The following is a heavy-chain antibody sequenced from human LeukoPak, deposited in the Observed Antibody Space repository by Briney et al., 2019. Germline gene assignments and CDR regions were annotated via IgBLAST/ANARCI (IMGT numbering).Heavy chain of an antibody. CDR3: ARFPGGAEYRHYYYMDV. Sequence: SETLSLTCTVSGGSISNYFWSWIRQPPGKGLECIGYIYYSDSTNYNPSLKSRVTVSVDTSKNQFSLKLSSVTAADTAVYYCARFPGGAEYRHYYYMDVWGKGATVTVSS. CDR1: GGSISNYF. V-gene: IGHV4-59*01. CDR2: IYYSDST. D-gene: IGHD1-14*01. J-gene: IGHJ6*03.